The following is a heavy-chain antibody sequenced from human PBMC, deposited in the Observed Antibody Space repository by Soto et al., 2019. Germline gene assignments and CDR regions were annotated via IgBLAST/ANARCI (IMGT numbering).Heavy chain of an antibody. Sequence: QVQLQESGPGLVKPSGTLSLTCAVSGGSISSSNWWSWVRQPPGKGLEWIGEIYHSGSTNYNPSLKSRVPISXXKXKXXFPLTLSSVTAADTAVYYCARVRYCSSTSCSRTYYWGQGTLVTVSS. J-gene: IGHJ4*02. CDR2: IYHSGST. V-gene: IGHV4-4*02. D-gene: IGHD2-2*01. CDR1: GGSISSSNW. CDR3: ARVRYCSSTSCSRTYY.